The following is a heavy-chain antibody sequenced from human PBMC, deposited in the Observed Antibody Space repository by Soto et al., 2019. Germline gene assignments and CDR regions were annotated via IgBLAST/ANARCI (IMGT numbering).Heavy chain of an antibody. CDR2: ISPNSGKI. Sequence: QVHLVQSGAEVKKPGASVNVSCKTSGYTFTRNGISWVRQAPGQGLEWMGWISPNSGKIKYAQKLQGRVIMTTDTSTSTAYMELRSLRSDDTAVYYCVKDRDSNTWPSRDVWGPGTTVTVSS. V-gene: IGHV1-18*01. CDR1: GYTFTRNG. CDR3: VKDRDSNTWPSRDV. D-gene: IGHD3-22*01. J-gene: IGHJ6*02.